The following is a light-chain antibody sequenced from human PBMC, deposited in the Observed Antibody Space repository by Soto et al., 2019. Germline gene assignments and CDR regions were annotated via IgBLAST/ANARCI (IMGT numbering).Light chain of an antibody. CDR1: SSDVGSYDL. CDR3: CSYAGSSTFV. J-gene: IGLJ1*01. V-gene: IGLV2-23*03. Sequence: QSALTQPASVSGSRGKSITFSCAGSSSDVGSYDLVSWYQQHPGEAPKLIIYDGFKRPSGVSDRFSGSKSGYTASLTISGLQADDEADYYCCSYAGSSTFVFGNGTKVTVL. CDR2: DGF.